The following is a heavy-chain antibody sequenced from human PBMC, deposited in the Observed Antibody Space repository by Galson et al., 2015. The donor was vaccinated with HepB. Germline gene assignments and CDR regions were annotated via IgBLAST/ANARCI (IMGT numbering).Heavy chain of an antibody. CDR1: GFTFSSYG. CDR2: ISYDGSNK. CDR3: AKGFDY. V-gene: IGHV3-30*18. Sequence: SLRLSCAASGFTFSSYGMHWVRQAPGKGLEWVAVISYDGSNKYYADSVKGRFTISRDNSKNTLYLQMNSLRAEDTAVYYCAKGFDYWGQGTLVTVSS. J-gene: IGHJ4*02.